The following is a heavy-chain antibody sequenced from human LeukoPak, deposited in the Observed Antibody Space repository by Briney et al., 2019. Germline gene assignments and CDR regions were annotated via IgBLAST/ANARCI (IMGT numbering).Heavy chain of an antibody. CDR2: ISSSRSYI. V-gene: IGHV3-11*06. CDR1: GFTFSDYY. CDR3: ARFIAAPYYFDY. Sequence: GGSLRLSCAASGFTFSDYYMSWIRQAPGKGLEWVSFISSSRSYIYYADSVKGRFTISRDNAKNSLYLQMNSLRAEDTAVYYCARFIAAPYYFDYWGRGTLVTVSS. D-gene: IGHD6-13*01. J-gene: IGHJ4*02.